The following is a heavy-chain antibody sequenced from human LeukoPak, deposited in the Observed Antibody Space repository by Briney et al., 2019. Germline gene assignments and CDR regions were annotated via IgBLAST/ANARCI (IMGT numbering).Heavy chain of an antibody. D-gene: IGHD3-22*01. J-gene: IGHJ5*02. CDR2: IYYSGST. CDR1: GGSISSYY. V-gene: IGHV4-59*01. Sequence: SETLSLTCTVSGGSISSYYWSWIRQPPGKGLEWIGYIYYSGSTNYNPSLRSRVTISVDTSKNQFSLKLSSVTAADTAVYYCARDSSGANWFDLWGQGTLVTVSS. CDR3: ARDSSGANWFDL.